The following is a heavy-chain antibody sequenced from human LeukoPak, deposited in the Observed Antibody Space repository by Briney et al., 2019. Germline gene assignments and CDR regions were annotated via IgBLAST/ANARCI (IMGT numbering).Heavy chain of an antibody. Sequence: GGSLRLSCAASGFTFGSYAMSWVRQAPGKGLEWVSAISGSGGSTYYADSVEGRFTISRDNSKNTLYLQMNSLRAEDTAVYYCAKDPYYDSSGYRYYFDYWGQGNLVTVSS. CDR2: ISGSGGST. D-gene: IGHD3-22*01. CDR3: AKDPYYDSSGYRYYFDY. J-gene: IGHJ4*02. V-gene: IGHV3-23*01. CDR1: GFTFGSYA.